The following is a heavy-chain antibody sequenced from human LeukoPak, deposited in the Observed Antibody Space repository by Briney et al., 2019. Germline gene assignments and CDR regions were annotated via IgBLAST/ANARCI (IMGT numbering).Heavy chain of an antibody. CDR2: ISYDGSNK. CDR3: AKDQEERYCSGGSCYSGMDV. D-gene: IGHD2-15*01. J-gene: IGHJ6*02. Sequence: GGSLRLSCAASGFTFSSYGMHWVRQAPGKGLEWVAVISYDGSNKYYADSVKGRFTISRDNSKNTLYLQMNSLRAEDTAVYYCAKDQEERYCSGGSCYSGMDVWGQGTTVTVSS. V-gene: IGHV3-30*18. CDR1: GFTFSSYG.